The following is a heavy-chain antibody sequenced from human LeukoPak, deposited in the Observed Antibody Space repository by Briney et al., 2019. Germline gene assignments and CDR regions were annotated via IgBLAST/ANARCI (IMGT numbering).Heavy chain of an antibody. CDR2: IYYSGST. D-gene: IGHD3-10*01. J-gene: IGHJ5*02. V-gene: IGHV4-61*01. Sequence: SETLSLTCTVPGGSVSSGSYYWSWIRQPPGKGLEWIGYIYYSGSTNYNPSLKSRVTISVDTSKNQFSLKLSSVTAADTAVYYCARELLWFGEHWFDPWGQGTLVTVSS. CDR1: GGSVSSGSYY. CDR3: ARELLWFGEHWFDP.